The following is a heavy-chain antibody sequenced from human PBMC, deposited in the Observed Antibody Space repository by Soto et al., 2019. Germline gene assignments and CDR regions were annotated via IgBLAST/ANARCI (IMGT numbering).Heavy chain of an antibody. CDR3: VRGLASANLDS. Sequence: ASVKVSCKTSGYTFTGYYIHWVRQAPGQGLEWMGRINPNSGGTNYAQKFQGWVTMTRDTSISTAYMELSRLNSDDTAVYYCVRGLASANLDSWGKGTLVTVSS. J-gene: IGHJ4*02. CDR1: GYTFTGYY. CDR2: INPNSGGT. V-gene: IGHV1-2*04.